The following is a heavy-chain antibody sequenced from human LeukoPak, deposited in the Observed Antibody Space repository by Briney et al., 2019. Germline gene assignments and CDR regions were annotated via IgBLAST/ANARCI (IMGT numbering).Heavy chain of an antibody. J-gene: IGHJ4*02. CDR1: GGTFSSYA. CDR2: IIPIFGTA. Sequence: ASVKVSCKASGGTFSSYAISWVRQAPGQGLEWMGGIIPIFGTANYAQKFQGRVTITADKSTSTAYMELSSLRSEDTAVYYCARDAVNVGATTLYYWGQGTLVTVSS. V-gene: IGHV1-69*06. CDR3: ARDAVNVGATTLYY. D-gene: IGHD1-26*01.